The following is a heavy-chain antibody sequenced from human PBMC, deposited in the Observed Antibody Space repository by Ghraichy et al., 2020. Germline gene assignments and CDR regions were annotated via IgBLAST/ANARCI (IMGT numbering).Heavy chain of an antibody. D-gene: IGHD2-21*02. J-gene: IGHJ6*02. V-gene: IGHV3-13*04. CDR1: GFTFSSYD. CDR2: IGTAGDT. CDR3: ARVWGGGDCYSEVCGMDV. Sequence: LSLTCAASGFTFSSYDMHWVRQATGKGLEWVSAIGTAGDTYYPGSVKGRFTISRENAKNSLYLQMNSLRAGDTAVYYCARVWGGGDCYSEVCGMDVWGQGTTVTVSS.